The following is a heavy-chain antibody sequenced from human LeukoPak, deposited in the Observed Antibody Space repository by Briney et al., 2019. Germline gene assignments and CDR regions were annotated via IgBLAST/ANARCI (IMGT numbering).Heavy chain of an antibody. CDR1: GFTFSSYA. V-gene: IGHV3-23*01. CDR3: AKDRYGSGSYYTH. D-gene: IGHD3-10*01. J-gene: IGHJ4*02. Sequence: GGSLRLSCAASGFTFSSYAMSWVRQAPGKGLEWVSAISGSGGSTYYADSVKGRFTISRDNSKNTLCLQMNSLRAEDTAVYYCAKDRYGSGSYYTHWGQGTLVTVSS. CDR2: ISGSGGST.